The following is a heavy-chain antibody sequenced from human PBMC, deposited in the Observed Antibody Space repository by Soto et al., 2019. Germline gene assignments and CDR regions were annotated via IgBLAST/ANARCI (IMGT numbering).Heavy chain of an antibody. CDR1: GFTFSLYS. Sequence: EVQLVESGGGLVQPGGSLRLSCAASGFTFSLYSMSWVRQAPGKGLEGVSYISRSSTGIHYADSVKGRFTISRDDVTNAMHLQMNSLRDGDTAVYYCARAVTWGLDVWGQGTTGSISS. CDR2: ISRSSTGI. J-gene: IGHJ6*01. D-gene: IGHD3-10*01. V-gene: IGHV3-48*02. CDR3: ARAVTWGLDV.